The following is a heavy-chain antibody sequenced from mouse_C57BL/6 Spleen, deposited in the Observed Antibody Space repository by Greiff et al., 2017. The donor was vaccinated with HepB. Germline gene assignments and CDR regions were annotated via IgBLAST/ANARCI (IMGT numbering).Heavy chain of an antibody. CDR1: GFTFSNYW. Sequence: EVKLEESGGGLVQPGGSMKLSCVASGFTFSNYWMNWVRQSPEKGLEWVAQIRLKSDNYATHYAESVKGRFTISRDDSKSSVYLQMNNLRAEDTGIYYCTNWEWYFDVWGTGTTVTVSS. CDR3: TNWEWYFDV. V-gene: IGHV6-3*01. CDR2: IRLKSDNYAT. J-gene: IGHJ1*03. D-gene: IGHD4-1*01.